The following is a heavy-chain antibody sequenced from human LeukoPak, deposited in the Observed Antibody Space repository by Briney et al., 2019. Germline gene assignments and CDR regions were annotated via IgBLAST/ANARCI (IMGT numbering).Heavy chain of an antibody. J-gene: IGHJ5*02. CDR3: ARGTYSSGWSLGFDP. D-gene: IGHD6-19*01. V-gene: IGHV4-4*09. CDR2: IYTSGST. CDR1: GGSISSYY. Sequence: ASETLSLTCTVSGGSISSYYWSWIRQPPGKGLEWIGYIYTSGSTYYNPSFKSRLTISVDTSENQFSLRLTSVTAADTAVYYCARGTYSSGWSLGFDPWGQGTLVTVSS.